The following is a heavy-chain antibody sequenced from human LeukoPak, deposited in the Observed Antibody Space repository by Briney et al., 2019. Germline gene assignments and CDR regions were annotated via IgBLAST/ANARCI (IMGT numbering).Heavy chain of an antibody. J-gene: IGHJ4*02. Sequence: SETLSLTCAVYGGSFSGYYWSWIRQPPGKGLEWIGEINHSGSTNYNPSLKRRVTISVDTSKNQFSLKLSSVTAADPAVYYCARGTPWSSDYDSSGYYYGSRRYFDYWGQGTLVTVSS. D-gene: IGHD3-22*01. CDR2: INHSGST. CDR3: ARGTPWSSDYDSSGYYYGSRRYFDY. CDR1: GGSFSGYY. V-gene: IGHV4-34*01.